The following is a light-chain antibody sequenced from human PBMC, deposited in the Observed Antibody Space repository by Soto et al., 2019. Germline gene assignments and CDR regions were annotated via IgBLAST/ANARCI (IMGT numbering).Light chain of an antibody. J-gene: IGKJ1*01. CDR3: QQYDSSRT. Sequence: EIVLTQSPGTLSLSPGERATLSCRASQTISSRFLAWYQQKRGQAPRLLIYGASSRATGIPNSFSGSGSEKYFILTSSRLDHDDFALYYYQQYDSSRTFGQGTKVE. CDR2: GAS. V-gene: IGKV3-20*01. CDR1: QTISSRF.